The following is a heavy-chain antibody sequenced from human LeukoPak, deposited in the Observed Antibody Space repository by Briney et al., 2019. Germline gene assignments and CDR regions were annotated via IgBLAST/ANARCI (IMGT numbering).Heavy chain of an antibody. Sequence: SETLSLTCAVYGGSFSGYYWSWIRQPPGKGLEWIGEINHSGSTNYNPSLKSRVTISVDTSKNQFSLKLSSVTAADTAVYYCAREYYDILTGYRNFDYWGQGTLVTVSS. D-gene: IGHD3-9*01. J-gene: IGHJ4*02. CDR1: GGSFSGYY. CDR2: INHSGST. CDR3: AREYYDILTGYRNFDY. V-gene: IGHV4-34*01.